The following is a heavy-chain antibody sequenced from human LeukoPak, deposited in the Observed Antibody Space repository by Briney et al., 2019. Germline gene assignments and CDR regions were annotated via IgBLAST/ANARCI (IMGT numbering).Heavy chain of an antibody. CDR1: GFTFSGYA. D-gene: IGHD5-18*01. J-gene: IGHJ4*02. V-gene: IGHV3-33*08. Sequence: GGSLRLSCAASGFTFSGYAMHWVRQAPGKGLEWVAVIWYDGSNKYYADSVKGRFTISRDNSKNTLYLQMNSLRAEDTAVYYCARDRYSYGTDFDYWGQGTLVTVSS. CDR2: IWYDGSNK. CDR3: ARDRYSYGTDFDY.